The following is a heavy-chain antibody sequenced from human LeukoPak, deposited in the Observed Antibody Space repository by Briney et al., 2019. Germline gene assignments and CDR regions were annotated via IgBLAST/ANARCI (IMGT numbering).Heavy chain of an antibody. CDR1: GFSFTYAW. V-gene: IGHV3-48*01. CDR2: ISSSGSTK. D-gene: IGHD2/OR15-2a*01. CDR3: ARGGLSIMGY. J-gene: IGHJ4*02. Sequence: GGSLRLSCAASGFSFTYAWMNWVRQAPGKGLEWVSYISSSGSTKYYADSVKGRFTISRDNARNSLYLQMNSLRAEDTAVYFCARGGLSIMGYWGQGTLVTVSS.